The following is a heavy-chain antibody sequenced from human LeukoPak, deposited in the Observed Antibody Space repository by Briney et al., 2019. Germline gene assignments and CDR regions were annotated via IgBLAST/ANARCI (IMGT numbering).Heavy chain of an antibody. Sequence: GGSLSLSCATSGFTFSRYVMSWVRQAPGKGLEWVSGISGSGSNTYYADSVKGRFTISRDNSKNMLYLQMNSLRAEDTAVYYCAKDLVGARGGDAFDIWGQGTMVTVSS. CDR3: AKDLVGARGGDAFDI. V-gene: IGHV3-23*01. J-gene: IGHJ3*02. D-gene: IGHD1-26*01. CDR2: ISGSGSNT. CDR1: GFTFSRYV.